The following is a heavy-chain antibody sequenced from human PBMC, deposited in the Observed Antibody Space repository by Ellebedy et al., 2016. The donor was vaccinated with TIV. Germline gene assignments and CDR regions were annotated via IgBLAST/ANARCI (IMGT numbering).Heavy chain of an antibody. CDR3: ARDRGDYSISGP. D-gene: IGHD4-11*01. V-gene: IGHV3-74*01. J-gene: IGHJ5*02. Sequence: GGSLRLXXVASGFTVGRYWMHWVRQAPGNKLVWVSRIKSDGSGTTYADSVKGRFTTSRDNARNTLYLQMNSLRGEDTAVYFCARDRGDYSISGPWGQGTLVTVSS. CDR1: GFTVGRYW. CDR2: IKSDGSGT.